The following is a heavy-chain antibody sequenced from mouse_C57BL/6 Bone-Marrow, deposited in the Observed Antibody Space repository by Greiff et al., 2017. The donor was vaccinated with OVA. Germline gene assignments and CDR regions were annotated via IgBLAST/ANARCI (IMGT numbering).Heavy chain of an antibody. CDR2: INPSSGYT. CDR1: GYTFTSYW. V-gene: IGHV1-7*01. Sequence: VQLKQSGAELAKPGASVKLSCKASGYTFTSYWMHWVKQRPGQGLEWIGYINPSSGYTKYNQKFKDKATLTADKSSSTAYMQLSSLTYEDSAVYYCARPITTVVDYCDYWGQGTTLTVSS. J-gene: IGHJ2*01. CDR3: ARPITTVVDYCDY. D-gene: IGHD1-1*01.